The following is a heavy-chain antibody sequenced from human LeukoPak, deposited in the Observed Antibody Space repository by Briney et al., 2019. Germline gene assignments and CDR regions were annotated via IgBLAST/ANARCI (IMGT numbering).Heavy chain of an antibody. D-gene: IGHD3-22*01. J-gene: IGHJ3*02. V-gene: IGHV5-51*01. Sequence: GESLKISCKGSGYSFISYWIGWVRQLPGEGLEWMGIIYPGDSDTRYSPSFQGQVTISADKSISTAYLQWSSLKASDTAMYYCARSYTMIVVVHDAFDIWGQGTMVTVSS. CDR1: GYSFISYW. CDR3: ARSYTMIVVVHDAFDI. CDR2: IYPGDSDT.